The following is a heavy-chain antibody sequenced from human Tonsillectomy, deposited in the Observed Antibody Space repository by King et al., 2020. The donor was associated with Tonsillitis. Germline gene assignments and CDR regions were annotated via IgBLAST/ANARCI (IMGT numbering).Heavy chain of an antibody. CDR1: GFTFDDYA. CDR2: ISWDGGST. Sequence: VQLVESGGVVVQPGGSLRLSCAASGFTFDDYAMHWVRQAPGKGLEWVSLISWDGGSTYYADSVKGRFTISRDNSKNSLYLQMNSLRAEDTALYYCAKSPDYRNYLGMDVWGQGTTVTVSS. V-gene: IGHV3-43D*03. J-gene: IGHJ6*02. D-gene: IGHD4-11*01. CDR3: AKSPDYRNYLGMDV.